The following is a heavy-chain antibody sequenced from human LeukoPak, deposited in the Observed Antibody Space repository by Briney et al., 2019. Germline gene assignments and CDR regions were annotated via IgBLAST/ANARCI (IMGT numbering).Heavy chain of an antibody. V-gene: IGHV3-33*01. CDR2: IWYDGSNK. Sequence: GRSLRLSCAASGFTFSSYGMHWVRQAPGKGLEWVAVIWYDGSNKYYADSVKGRFTISRDNSKNTLYLQMNSLRAEDTAVYYCARDSSGYYLSYFDYWGQGTLVTVSS. CDR1: GFTFSSYG. J-gene: IGHJ4*02. CDR3: ARDSSGYYLSYFDY. D-gene: IGHD3-22*01.